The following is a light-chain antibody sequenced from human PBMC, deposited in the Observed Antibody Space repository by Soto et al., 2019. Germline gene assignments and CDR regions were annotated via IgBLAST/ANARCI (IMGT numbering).Light chain of an antibody. V-gene: IGKV3-20*01. CDR2: AGY. CDR3: QQDGTAPWT. Sequence: VLTQSPGTLSLSPGERATLSCRAIQSVSNKYFAWYHQKPGQAPRLLIYAGYNRARGIPDRFGGGWSETDFTLTVSRLEPEDFAVYYCQQDGTAPWTFGQGTKV. J-gene: IGKJ1*01. CDR1: QSVSNKY.